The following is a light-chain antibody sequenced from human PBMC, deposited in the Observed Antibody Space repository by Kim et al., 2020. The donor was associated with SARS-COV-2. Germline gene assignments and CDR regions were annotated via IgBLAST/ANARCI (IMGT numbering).Light chain of an antibody. V-gene: IGLV3-19*01. CDR2: GKN. Sequence: SSELTQDPAVSVALGQTVRITCQGDSLRSYYATWYQQKPGQAPILVIYGKNNRPSGIPDRFSGSSSGNTASLTITGTQAGDEADYHCNSRDSNANLVFGG. CDR1: SLRSYY. CDR3: NSRDSNANLV. J-gene: IGLJ2*01.